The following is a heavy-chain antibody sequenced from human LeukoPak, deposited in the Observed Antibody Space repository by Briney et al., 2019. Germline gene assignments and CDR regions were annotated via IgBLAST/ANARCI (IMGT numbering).Heavy chain of an antibody. D-gene: IGHD1-26*01. J-gene: IGHJ4*02. CDR2: ISWNSGSI. Sequence: GGSLRLSCAASGFTFDDYAMHWVRQAPGKGLEWVSGISWNSGSIGYADSVKGRITISRDNAKNSLYLQMNSLRAEDTALYYCAKHRSGSYFGGIDYWGQGTLVTVSS. CDR3: AKHRSGSYFGGIDY. V-gene: IGHV3-9*01. CDR1: GFTFDDYA.